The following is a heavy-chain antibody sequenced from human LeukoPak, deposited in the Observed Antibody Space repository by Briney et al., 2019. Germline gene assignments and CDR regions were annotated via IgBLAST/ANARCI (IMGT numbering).Heavy chain of an antibody. CDR2: ISYSGST. J-gene: IGHJ5*02. V-gene: IGHV4-59*01. CDR3: ASGGFCGGTTCYPTWFDP. Sequence: PSETLSLTCAVYGGSLSGYYWSWIRQPPGKGLEWIGYISYSGSTNYNPSLKSRVTISIDTSKNQFSLKLSSVTAADTAVYFCASGGFCGGTTCYPTWFDPWGQGTLVTVSS. D-gene: IGHD2-2*01. CDR1: GGSLSGYY.